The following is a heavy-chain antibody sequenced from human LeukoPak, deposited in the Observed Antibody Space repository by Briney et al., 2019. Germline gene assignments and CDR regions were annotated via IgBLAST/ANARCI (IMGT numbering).Heavy chain of an antibody. D-gene: IGHD5-24*01. J-gene: IGHJ1*01. CDR1: GGTFSSYA. CDR3: ARDGYKSHAEYFQH. CDR2: IIPIFGTA. Sequence: EASVKVSCKASGGTFSSYAISWVRQAPGQGLEWMGRIIPIFGTANYAQKFQGRVTITADKSTSTAYMELSSLRSEDTAVYYRARDGYKSHAEYFQHWGQGTLVTVSS. V-gene: IGHV1-69*06.